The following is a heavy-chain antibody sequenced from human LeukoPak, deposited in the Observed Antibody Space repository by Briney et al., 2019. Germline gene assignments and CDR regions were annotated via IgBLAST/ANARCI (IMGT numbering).Heavy chain of an antibody. CDR1: GYTFTNNY. V-gene: IGHV1-46*01. CDR2: INLSDGST. CDR3: AREAARPEYYFDY. Sequence: ASVKVSCKASGYTFTNNYMHWVRQAPGQGLEWMGIINLSDGSTRYAQKFQGRVTMTRDTSTRTVLMDLSSLRSEDTAVYYCAREAARPEYYFDYWGQGTLVTVSS. J-gene: IGHJ4*02.